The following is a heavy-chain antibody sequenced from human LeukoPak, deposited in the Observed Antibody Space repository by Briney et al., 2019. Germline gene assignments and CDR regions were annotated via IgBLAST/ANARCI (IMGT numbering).Heavy chain of an antibody. CDR1: GYSFTDYY. Sequence: ASVKVSCKASGYSFTDYYLNWVRQAPGQGLELMGWINLNSGDINYTQKFQGRVTMTRDTSISTAYMELSGLRSADTAVYYCAIIDGRSDYWGQGTLVTVSS. J-gene: IGHJ4*02. V-gene: IGHV1-2*02. CDR3: AIIDGRSDY. D-gene: IGHD5-24*01. CDR2: INLNSGDI.